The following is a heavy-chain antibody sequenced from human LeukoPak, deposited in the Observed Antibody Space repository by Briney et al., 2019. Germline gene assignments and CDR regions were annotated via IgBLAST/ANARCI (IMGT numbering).Heavy chain of an antibody. CDR2: IHYSGTT. J-gene: IGHJ4*02. V-gene: IGHV4-39*07. Sequence: PLETLSLTCAVSGDSISSSSYYWGWIRQPPGKKLEWIGNIHYSGTTHYNPSLKSRLTISVDTSKNHFSLNLTSVTAADTAVYYCAREFDYYDSGTYYNGVAYWGQGTLVTVSS. CDR3: AREFDYYDSGTYYNGVAY. CDR1: GDSISSSSYY. D-gene: IGHD3-10*01.